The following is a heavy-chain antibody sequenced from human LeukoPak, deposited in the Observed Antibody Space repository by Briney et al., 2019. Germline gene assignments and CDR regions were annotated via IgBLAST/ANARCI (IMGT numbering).Heavy chain of an antibody. CDR1: GNDFKSKC. Sequence: ASVRTFFNASGNDFKSKCISWIPQAPGEGLQVIVRINAYNGGTKYAKQFEGRVDMTTETSTTTTYFEMRSLRSDDTAVYYCVRDSGMLIVPVTYLYTWFDWWGQGTLVIVSS. V-gene: IGHV1-18*01. D-gene: IGHD3-16*01. CDR3: VRDSGMLIVPVTYLYTWFDW. CDR2: INAYNGGT. J-gene: IGHJ5*01.